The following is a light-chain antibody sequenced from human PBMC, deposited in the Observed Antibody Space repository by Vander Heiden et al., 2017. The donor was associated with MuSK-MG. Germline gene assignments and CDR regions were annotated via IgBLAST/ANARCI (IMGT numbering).Light chain of an antibody. CDR3: ATWDDSLNGVV. Sequence: QSVLPQSPSASGTPGQRVTISCSGSTSNIGSNTVNWYRQLPGTAPQVLIHRNDQRPSGIPDRFSGSKSGTSASLAISGLLSEDEADYYCATWDDSLNGVVFGGGTKLTVL. J-gene: IGLJ2*01. V-gene: IGLV1-44*01. CDR1: TSNIGSNT. CDR2: RND.